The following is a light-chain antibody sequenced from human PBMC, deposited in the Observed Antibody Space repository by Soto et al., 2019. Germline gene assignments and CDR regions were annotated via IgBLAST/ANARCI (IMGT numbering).Light chain of an antibody. CDR1: SSDVGRYTY. CDR2: DVY. V-gene: IGLV2-14*01. Sequence: QSVLTQPASVSGSPGQSITISCVGTSSDVGRYTYVSWYQQYPGKAPKLIIYDVYNRPSGVSNRFSGSKSGNTASLTISGLQAEDEADYYCTSYTGASTPYVFGSGTKVTVL. CDR3: TSYTGASTPYV. J-gene: IGLJ1*01.